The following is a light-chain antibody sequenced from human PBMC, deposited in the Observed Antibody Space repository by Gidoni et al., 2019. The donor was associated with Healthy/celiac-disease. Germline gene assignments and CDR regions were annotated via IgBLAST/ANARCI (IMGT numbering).Light chain of an antibody. Sequence: QSVLTQPPSASGTPGQRVTISCSGRSSNIGSNTVNWYQQLTGTAPKLRIYSNNQRPSGVPDRFSGSKSGTSASLAISGLQSEDEADYYWAAWDDSLNGWVFGGGTKLTVL. J-gene: IGLJ3*02. CDR3: AAWDDSLNGWV. CDR1: SSNIGSNT. CDR2: SNN. V-gene: IGLV1-44*01.